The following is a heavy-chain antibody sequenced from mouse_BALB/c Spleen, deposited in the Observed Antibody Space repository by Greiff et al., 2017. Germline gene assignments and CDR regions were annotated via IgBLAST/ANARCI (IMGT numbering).Heavy chain of an antibody. CDR1: GFTFNTYA. Sequence: EVQLVESGGGLVQPKGSLKLSCAASGFTFNTYAMNWVRQAPGKGLEWVARIRSKSNNYATYYADSVKDRFTISRDDSQSMLYLQMNNLKTEDTAMYYCVRRGALLYYAMDYWGQGTSVTVSS. J-gene: IGHJ4*01. D-gene: IGHD2-1*01. V-gene: IGHV10-1*02. CDR2: IRSKSNNYAT. CDR3: VRRGALLYYAMDY.